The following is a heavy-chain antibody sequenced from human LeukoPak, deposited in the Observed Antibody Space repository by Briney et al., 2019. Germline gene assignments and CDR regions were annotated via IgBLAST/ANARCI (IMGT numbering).Heavy chain of an antibody. Sequence: QPGGSLRLSCTASGFTFSSYWMSWVRQAPGKGLEWVANIKEDGSEKHYVDSVKGRFTISRDNAKNSLYLQMNSLRAEDTAVYYCARGRFHLDSGVYSSFYHWGHGTLVTVSS. D-gene: IGHD3-22*01. J-gene: IGHJ4*01. CDR3: ARGRFHLDSGVYSSFYH. CDR2: IKEDGSEK. V-gene: IGHV3-7*01. CDR1: GFTFSSYW.